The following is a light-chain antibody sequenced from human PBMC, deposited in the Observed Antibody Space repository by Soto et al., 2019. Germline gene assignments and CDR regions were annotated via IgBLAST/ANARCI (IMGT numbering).Light chain of an antibody. J-gene: IGLJ1*01. CDR2: EVS. V-gene: IGLV1-40*01. CDR1: SSNIGAGYD. Sequence: QSVLTQPPSVSGAPGQTVTISCSGSSSNIGAGYDVHWYQQLPGKVPKLMIYEVSNRPSGVSNRFSGSKSGNTASLTISGLQAEDEADYYCSSYTSSSTLVYVFGTGTKLTVL. CDR3: SSYTSSSTLVYV.